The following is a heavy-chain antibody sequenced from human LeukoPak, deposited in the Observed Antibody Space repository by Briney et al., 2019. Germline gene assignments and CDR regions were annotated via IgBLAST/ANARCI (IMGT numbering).Heavy chain of an antibody. CDR3: ARGLHYNILTGGMDV. CDR1: GGSFSGYY. V-gene: IGHV4-34*01. CDR2: MSHTGAT. D-gene: IGHD3-9*01. J-gene: IGHJ6*02. Sequence: SETLSLTCAVFGGSFSGYYWSWIRQSPEKGLEWIGEMSHTGATNYNPPLKSRVTVSVDTSKKQFSLNLRSVTAADTAVYYCARGLHYNILTGGMDVWGQGTTVIVSS.